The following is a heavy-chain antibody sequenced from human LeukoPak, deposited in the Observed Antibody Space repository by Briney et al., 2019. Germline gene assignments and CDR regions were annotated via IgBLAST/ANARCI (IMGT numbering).Heavy chain of an antibody. V-gene: IGHV6-1*01. CDR3: TRRYCRSSSCYMGSWFDP. CDR1: GDSVSSNSAA. J-gene: IGHJ5*02. CDR2: TYYRSKWYN. D-gene: IGHD2-2*02. Sequence: SQTLSLTCAISGDSVSSNSAAWNWIRQSPSRGLEWLGRTYYRSKWYNDYAVSVKSRITINPDTSKNQFSLQMNSVTPEDTAVYYCTRRYCRSSSCYMGSWFDPWGQGTLVTVSS.